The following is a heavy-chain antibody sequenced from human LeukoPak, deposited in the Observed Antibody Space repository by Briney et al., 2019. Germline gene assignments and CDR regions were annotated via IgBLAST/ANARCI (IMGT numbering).Heavy chain of an antibody. CDR1: GFTFSSYS. CDR3: AREVWGPEY. CDR2: IKQDGRDK. D-gene: IGHD1-14*01. J-gene: IGHJ4*02. V-gene: IGHV3-7*01. Sequence: GGSLRLSCAASGFTFSSYSMNWVRQAPGKGLEWVGNIKQDGRDKNYTDSVKGRFTISRDNTKNSVYLQMSSLRAEDTAVYYCAREVWGPEYWGQGTLVTVSS.